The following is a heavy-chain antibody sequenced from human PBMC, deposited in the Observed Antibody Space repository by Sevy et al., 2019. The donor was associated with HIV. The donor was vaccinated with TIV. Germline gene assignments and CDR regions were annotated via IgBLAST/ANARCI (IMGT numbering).Heavy chain of an antibody. CDR3: ARGLFDY. V-gene: IGHV4-61*01. J-gene: IGHJ4*02. Sequence: SETLSLTCTVSGDSVSGGNYYWSWIRQPPGKGLEWIGYIYYSGSTNYNPSLKSRVTISIDTSKNQFSLRLTSVTAADTAVYYCARGLFDYWSQRTLVTVSS. CDR1: GDSVSGGNYY. CDR2: IYYSGST.